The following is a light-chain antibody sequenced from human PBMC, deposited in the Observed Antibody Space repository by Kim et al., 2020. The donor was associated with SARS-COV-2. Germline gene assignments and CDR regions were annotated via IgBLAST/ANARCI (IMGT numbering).Light chain of an antibody. CDR3: QQYNNWPLS. CDR2: GAS. V-gene: IGKV3-15*01. Sequence: SGSPGERATLSCRASQSVSSNLAWYQQKPGQAPRLLIYGASTRATGIPARFSGSGSGTEFTLTISSLQSEDFAVYYCQQYNNWPLSFGGGTKVEI. CDR1: QSVSSN. J-gene: IGKJ4*01.